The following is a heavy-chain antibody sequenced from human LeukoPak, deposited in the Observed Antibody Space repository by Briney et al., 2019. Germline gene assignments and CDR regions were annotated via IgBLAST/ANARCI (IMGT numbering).Heavy chain of an antibody. CDR2: SSAYNGKT. CDR3: ARDSTLDWFPRDWYFDL. J-gene: IGHJ2*01. V-gene: IGHV1-18*04. Sequence: ASVTVSFKGSGYSFTSYGISWGRQAQGQGMGRMGWSSAYNGKTNYSQKLQGRLTMTTDTSTSTAYTELRSLRSDDPAVYYCARDSTLDWFPRDWYFDLWRRGTLVTVSS. D-gene: IGHD3-9*01. CDR1: GYSFTSYG.